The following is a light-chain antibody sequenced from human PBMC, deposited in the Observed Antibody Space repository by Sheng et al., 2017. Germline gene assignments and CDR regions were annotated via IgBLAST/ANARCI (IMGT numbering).Light chain of an antibody. CDR3: QQYYTLPSVR. CDR1: QTINNW. Sequence: DIQMTQSPSTLSASVGDRVTITCRASQTINNWLAWYQQKPGKAPKLLISKASNLESGVPSRFSGGGSGTEFTLIISSLQSEDFATYYCQQYYTLPSVRFG. J-gene: IGKJ1*01. CDR2: KAS. V-gene: IGKV1-5*03.